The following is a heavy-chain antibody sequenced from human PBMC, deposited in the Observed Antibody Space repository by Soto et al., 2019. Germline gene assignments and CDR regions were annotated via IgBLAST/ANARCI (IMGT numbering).Heavy chain of an antibody. CDR1: GFTFDDYA. CDR3: LRWAGVEPSFDY. J-gene: IGHJ4*02. Sequence: EVQLVESGGGSVQPGRSLRVSCAASGFTFDDYAMHWVRQAPGKGLEWVSGITWNGGRIDYADSVKGRFTLSRDNAKNSLYLQMNSLRAEDTALYYCLRWAGVEPSFDYWGQGTLVTVSS. D-gene: IGHD6-19*01. V-gene: IGHV3-9*01. CDR2: ITWNGGRI.